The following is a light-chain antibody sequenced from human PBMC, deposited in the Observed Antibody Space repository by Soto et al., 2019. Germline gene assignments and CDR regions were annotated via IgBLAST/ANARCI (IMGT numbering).Light chain of an antibody. CDR2: DVG. CDR3: SSFTSSMTNV. V-gene: IGLV2-14*03. CDR1: SSDVGGYNS. Sequence: QSALTQPASVSGSPGESITSSCTGTSSDVGGYNSVSWYQHHPGKAPQLILYDVGDRPSGVSYRFSGSKSGNTASLTISGLQAADEADYFCSSFTSSMTNVFGSGTKLTVL. J-gene: IGLJ1*01.